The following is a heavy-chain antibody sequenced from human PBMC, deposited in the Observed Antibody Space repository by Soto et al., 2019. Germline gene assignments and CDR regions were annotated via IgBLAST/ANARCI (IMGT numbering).Heavy chain of an antibody. Sequence: QVRLVESGGGVVQPGRSLRLSCTASGFSFSSYAMYWFRQPPGKGLEWVAVISHDGINKHYADSVKGRVTGSRDNSSHSLDLQLNSLRGEDTAMYYCARDMYSSDYFVKWFEPWGQGTLVTVSS. D-gene: IGHD6-19*01. CDR3: ARDMYSSDYFVKWFEP. J-gene: IGHJ5*02. CDR2: ISHDGINK. CDR1: GFSFSSYA. V-gene: IGHV3-30-3*01.